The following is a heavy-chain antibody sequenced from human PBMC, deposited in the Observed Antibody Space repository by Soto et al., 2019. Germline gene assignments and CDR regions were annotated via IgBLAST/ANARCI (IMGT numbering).Heavy chain of an antibody. V-gene: IGHV3-66*01. D-gene: IGHD3-22*01. CDR1: GFTVSSNY. Sequence: EVQLVESGGGLVQPGGSLRLSCAASGFTVSSNYMNWVRQAPGKGLEWVSVIYSGGSTYYADSVKGRFAISRDISKNTLXLXXNSLRAEDTAVYYCAKGLTTIIPLSDYYYYFGMDVWGQGTTVIVSS. J-gene: IGHJ6*02. CDR3: AKGLTTIIPLSDYYYYFGMDV. CDR2: IYSGGST.